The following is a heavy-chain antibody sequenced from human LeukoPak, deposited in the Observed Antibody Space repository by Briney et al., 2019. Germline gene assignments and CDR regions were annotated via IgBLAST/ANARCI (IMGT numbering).Heavy chain of an antibody. CDR2: FDVIDSET. CDR1: GSSLSELS. V-gene: IGHV1-24*01. J-gene: IGHJ4*02. Sequence: ASVKVSCTVSGSSLSELSLYWVRQAPGKGLEWMGGFDVIDSETFYAQKFHGRVTMTEDSSTDTAYMELRSLTSDDTALYYCAAGRPYSLLDYWGQGTLVTVSS. CDR3: AAGRPYSLLDY. D-gene: IGHD5-18*01.